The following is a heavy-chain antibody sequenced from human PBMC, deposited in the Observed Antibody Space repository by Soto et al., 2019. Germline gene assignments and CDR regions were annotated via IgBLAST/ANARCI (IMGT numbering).Heavy chain of an antibody. Sequence: ASVKVSCKASGFTFTSYGISWVRQAPGQGLEWMGWISAYNGNTNLAQKLQGRVTVTTDTSTSTAYMELRSLRSDDTAVYYCARVAATVVTLFDYWGQGTRVTVSS. V-gene: IGHV1-18*01. CDR2: ISAYNGNT. CDR3: ARVAATVVTLFDY. D-gene: IGHD4-17*01. CDR1: GFTFTSYG. J-gene: IGHJ4*02.